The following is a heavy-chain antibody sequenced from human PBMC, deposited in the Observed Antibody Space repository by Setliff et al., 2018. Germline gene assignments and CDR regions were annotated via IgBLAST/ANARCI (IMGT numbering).Heavy chain of an antibody. D-gene: IGHD6-19*01. CDR3: IRDTSGRDAFDI. CDR2: ISGYGSRT. J-gene: IGHJ3*02. V-gene: IGHV3-23*01. CDR1: GFTFSSYA. Sequence: WGSLRLSCAASGFTFSSYAMTWVRQAPGKGLEWVSGISGYGSRTYYADSVKGRSTISRDNSQNTMYLQMNSLRAEDTAVYYCIRDTSGRDAFDIWGQGTMVTVSS.